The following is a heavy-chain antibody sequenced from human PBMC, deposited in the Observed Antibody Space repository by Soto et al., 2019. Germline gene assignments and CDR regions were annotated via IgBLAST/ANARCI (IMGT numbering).Heavy chain of an antibody. J-gene: IGHJ6*02. V-gene: IGHV1-2*02. CDR3: SRELVVPAAITAYYYGMYV. D-gene: IGHD2-2*02. Sequence: GASVKVSCKASGYNFTGYYMHWVQQAPGQGLEWMGWINPNSGGTNYAQKVQGRVTMTRDTSISTAYMELSRLRSDDTAVYYCSRELVVPAAITAYYYGMYVWGQGTTVTVSS. CDR2: INPNSGGT. CDR1: GYNFTGYY.